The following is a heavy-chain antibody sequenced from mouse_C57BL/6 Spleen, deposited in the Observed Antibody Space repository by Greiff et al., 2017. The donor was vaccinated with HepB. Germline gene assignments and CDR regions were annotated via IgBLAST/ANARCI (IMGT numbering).Heavy chain of an antibody. CDR3: ARDYGNYRAMDY. V-gene: IGHV1-80*01. CDR2: IYPGDGDT. J-gene: IGHJ4*01. Sequence: VQLPQSGAELVKPGASVKISCKASGYAFSSYWVNLVKQRPGKGLEWIGQIYPGDGDTNYNGKFKGKATLTADKSSSTAYMQLSSLTSEDSAVYFCARDYGNYRAMDYWGQGTSVTVSS. D-gene: IGHD2-1*01. CDR1: GYAFSSYW.